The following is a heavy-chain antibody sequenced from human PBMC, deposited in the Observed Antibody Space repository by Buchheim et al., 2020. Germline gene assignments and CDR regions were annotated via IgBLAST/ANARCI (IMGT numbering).Heavy chain of an antibody. CDR2: IRGDGSEI. CDR1: GLTFSTYW. V-gene: IGHV3-74*01. J-gene: IGHJ4*02. D-gene: IGHD4-23*01. Sequence: EVHLVESGGGLVQPGGSLRLSCAVSGLTFSTYWIHWVRQAPGKGLVWVSRIRGDGSEINYADSVKGRFTISRDSAKNTVYLQMNSPGVGDTAVYYCATLPFSDYAGHWGQGTL. CDR3: ATLPFSDYAGH.